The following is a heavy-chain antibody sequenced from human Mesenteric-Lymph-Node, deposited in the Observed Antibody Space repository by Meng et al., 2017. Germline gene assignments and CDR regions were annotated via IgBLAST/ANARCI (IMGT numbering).Heavy chain of an antibody. J-gene: IGHJ4*02. CDR3: AKDVSLWFFFDY. CDR2: ISGSGGST. CDR1: GFIFSSYV. D-gene: IGHD3-10*01. V-gene: IGHV3-23*01. Sequence: GESLKISCAASGFIFSSYVMGWVRQAPGKGLEWVSAISGSGGSTYYADSVKGRFTISRDNSKNTLYLQMNSLRAEDTAVYYCAKDVSLWFFFDYWGQGTLVTVSS.